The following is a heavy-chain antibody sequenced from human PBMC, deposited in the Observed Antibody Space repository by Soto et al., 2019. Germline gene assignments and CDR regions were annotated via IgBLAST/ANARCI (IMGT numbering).Heavy chain of an antibody. CDR3: ARWSPYYDFWSGYYDYYYYYYMDV. D-gene: IGHD3-3*01. CDR1: GFTFSSYS. V-gene: IGHV3-48*01. Sequence: EVQLVESGGGLVQPGGSLRLSCAASGFTFSSYSMNWVRQAPGKGLEWVSYISSSSSTIYYADSVKGRFTISRDNAKTSLYLQMNTLRAEDTAVYYCARWSPYYDFWSGYYDYYYYYYMDVWGKGTTVTVSS. J-gene: IGHJ6*03. CDR2: ISSSSSTI.